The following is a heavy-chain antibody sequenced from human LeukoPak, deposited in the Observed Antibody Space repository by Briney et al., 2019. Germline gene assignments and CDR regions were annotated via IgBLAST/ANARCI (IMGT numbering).Heavy chain of an antibody. V-gene: IGHV3-23*01. J-gene: IGHJ4*02. CDR1: GFTFSSYA. Sequence: PGGALRLSCAASGFTFSSYAMSWVRQAPGKGLEWVSAISGSGGSTFYADSVKGRFTFSRDNSKNTLYLQMNSLRAEDTAVYYCAKGDDYGDPVDYFDYWGQGTLVTVSS. CDR3: AKGDDYGDPVDYFDY. D-gene: IGHD4-17*01. CDR2: ISGSGGST.